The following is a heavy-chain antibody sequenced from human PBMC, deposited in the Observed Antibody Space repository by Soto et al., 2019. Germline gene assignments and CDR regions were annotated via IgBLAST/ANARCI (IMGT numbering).Heavy chain of an antibody. CDR1: GYSFTDFA. CDR2: INADKGDT. CDR3: ASGPLSGVATSWDYANWFDP. J-gene: IGHJ5*02. D-gene: IGHD5-12*01. V-gene: IGHV1-3*01. Sequence: QAQLVQSGAEVKKPGASVKVSCKASGYSFTDFAMHWVRLASGQRLEWMGWINADKGDTKYSPKFQGRVTITRDTSATTVYMELRSLRSEDTAVYYCASGPLSGVATSWDYANWFDPWGQGSLVTVST.